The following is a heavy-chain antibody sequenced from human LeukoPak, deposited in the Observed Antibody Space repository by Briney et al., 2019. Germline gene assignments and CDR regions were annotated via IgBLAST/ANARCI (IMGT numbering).Heavy chain of an antibody. D-gene: IGHD5-12*01. CDR3: AMGYSGYDFFMDV. V-gene: IGHV4-31*03. CDR2: IYYSGST. Sequence: SQTLSLTCTVSGGSISSGGYYWSWIRQHPGKGLEWIGYIYYSGSTYYNPSLKSRVTISVDTSKNQFSLKLSSVTAADTAVYYCAMGYSGYDFFMDVWGQGTTVTVSS. CDR1: GGSISSGGYY. J-gene: IGHJ6*02.